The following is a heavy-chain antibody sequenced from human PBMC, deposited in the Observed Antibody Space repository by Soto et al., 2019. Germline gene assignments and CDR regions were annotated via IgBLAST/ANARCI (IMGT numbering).Heavy chain of an antibody. CDR1: GGSFRGYY. CDR3: ARGLACSGGSYACYGPGSSYYYMDV. CDR2: INHSGST. D-gene: IGHD2-15*01. Sequence: PSETLSLTCAVYGGSFRGYYWSWIRQPPGKGLEWIGEINHSGSTNYNPSLKSRVTISVDTSKNQFSLKLSSVTAADTAVYYCARGLACSGGSYACYGPGSSYYYMDVWGKGTMVTVSS. J-gene: IGHJ6*03. V-gene: IGHV4-34*01.